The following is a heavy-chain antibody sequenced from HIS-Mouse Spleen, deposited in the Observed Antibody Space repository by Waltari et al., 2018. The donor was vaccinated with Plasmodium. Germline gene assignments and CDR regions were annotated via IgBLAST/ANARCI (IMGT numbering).Heavy chain of an antibody. CDR3: ARTTYSSSSAKYYYYGMDV. D-gene: IGHD6-6*01. V-gene: IGHV2-70*15. J-gene: IGHJ6*02. CDR2: IVWDDDK. CDR1: GFSLSTIEMC. Sequence: QVTLRESGPALVNPTQTLTLTCTFSGFSLSTIEMCVSWIRQPPGKALEWLARIVWDDDKYYSTSLKTRLTISKDTSKNQVVLTMTNMDPVDTATYYCARTTYSSSSAKYYYYGMDVWGQGTTVTVSS.